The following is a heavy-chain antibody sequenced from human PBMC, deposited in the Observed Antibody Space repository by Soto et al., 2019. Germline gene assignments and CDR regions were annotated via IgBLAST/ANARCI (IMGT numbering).Heavy chain of an antibody. CDR2: ITWNSVTI. Sequence: PGGSLRLSCVASGFPFDDYAMHWVRQAPGKGLEWVSGITWNSVTIVYAASVRGRFTVSRDNAKNSLFLQMNSLRAEDTALYYCATARPEGFVLTYCFHYWGQGTMVTF. J-gene: IGHJ4*02. D-gene: IGHD2-8*01. V-gene: IGHV3-9*01. CDR3: ATARPEGFVLTYCFHY. CDR1: GFPFDDYA.